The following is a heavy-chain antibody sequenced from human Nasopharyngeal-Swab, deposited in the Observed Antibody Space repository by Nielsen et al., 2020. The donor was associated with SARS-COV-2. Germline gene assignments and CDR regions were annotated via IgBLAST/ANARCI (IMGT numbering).Heavy chain of an antibody. J-gene: IGHJ6*02. CDR1: GFTFSDYY. D-gene: IGHD3-22*01. CDR3: ARDEYYYDSSGYYDGMDV. Sequence: GGSLRLSCAASGFTFSDYYMSWIRQAPGKGLEWVSYISSSGSTIYYADSVKGRFTISRDNAKKSLYLQMNSLRAEDTAVYYCARDEYYYDSSGYYDGMDVWGQGTTVTVSS. CDR2: ISSSGSTI. V-gene: IGHV3-11*01.